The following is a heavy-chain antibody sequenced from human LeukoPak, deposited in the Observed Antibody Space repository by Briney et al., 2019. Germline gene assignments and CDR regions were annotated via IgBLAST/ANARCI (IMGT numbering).Heavy chain of an antibody. V-gene: IGHV3-23*01. CDR3: AKSYNNPTVAVRVRGVIPYFDY. CDR2: ISGSGGST. D-gene: IGHD3-10*01. Sequence: GGSLRLSCAASGFTFGSYGMSWVRQAPGKGLEWVSAISGSGGSTYYADSVKGRFTISRDNSKNTLYLQMNSLRAEDTAVYYCAKSYNNPTVAVRVRGVIPYFDYWGQGSLVTVSS. J-gene: IGHJ4*02. CDR1: GFTFGSYG.